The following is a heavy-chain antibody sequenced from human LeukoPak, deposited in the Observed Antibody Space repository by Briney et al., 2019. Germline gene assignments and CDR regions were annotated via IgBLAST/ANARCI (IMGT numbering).Heavy chain of an antibody. Sequence: GGSLRLSCAGSGFTFRDHAFIWLRQAPGKGLEWVGFIRSKAYGGGTTEFAASVKGRFTMSRDDSEDIAYLQMNDLKTEDTAVYFCSRSYCSSTSCYQFYFDSWGRGTLVTVSS. CDR1: GFTFRDHA. D-gene: IGHD2-2*01. J-gene: IGHJ4*02. V-gene: IGHV3-49*03. CDR2: IRSKAYGGGTT. CDR3: SRSYCSSTSCYQFYFDS.